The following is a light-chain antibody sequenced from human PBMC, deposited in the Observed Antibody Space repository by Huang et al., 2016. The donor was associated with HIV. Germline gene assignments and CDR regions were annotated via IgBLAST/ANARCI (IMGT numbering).Light chain of an antibody. CDR3: QQYDNYST. V-gene: IGKV1-5*03. CDR1: QSISDW. J-gene: IGKJ2*01. CDR2: KAS. Sequence: DIQMTQSPSTLSASVGDRVTITCRASQSISDWLAWYQQKPGKAPKLLIYKASNLESGVPSRFSRSGSWTEFNLTSSSLQPDDFASYYCQQYDNYSTFAQGTKVEIQ.